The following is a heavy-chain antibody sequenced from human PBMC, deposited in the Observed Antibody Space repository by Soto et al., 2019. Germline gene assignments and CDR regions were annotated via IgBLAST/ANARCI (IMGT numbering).Heavy chain of an antibody. CDR2: ISGDGNDK. D-gene: IGHD2-2*01. J-gene: IGHJ4*02. CDR1: GFIFRNFG. CDR3: VQGASTAHQPLDS. Sequence: QVQLVESGGGVVQPGRSLRLSCAASGFIFRNFGMHWVRQAPGKGLEWVAVISGDGNDKYYPDSMKGRFTISRDNFNNTLYLQLNSLRPEDTAVDHCVQGASTAHQPLDSWGQGVLVTVSS. V-gene: IGHV3-30*03.